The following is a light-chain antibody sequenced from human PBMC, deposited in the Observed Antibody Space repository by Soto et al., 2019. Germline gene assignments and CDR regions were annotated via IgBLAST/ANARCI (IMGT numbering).Light chain of an antibody. V-gene: IGLV2-14*01. CDR1: RSDVGSYNY. CDR2: GVS. J-gene: IGLJ1*01. CDR3: ISYTGSSTSYV. Sequence: QSVLTQPASVSGSPGQSITISCSGARSDVGSYNYVAWYQQFPGKTPKILIYGVSNRPSGVPSRFSGSKSGNTASLTISGLQAEDEADYYCISYTGSSTSYVFGSGTKV.